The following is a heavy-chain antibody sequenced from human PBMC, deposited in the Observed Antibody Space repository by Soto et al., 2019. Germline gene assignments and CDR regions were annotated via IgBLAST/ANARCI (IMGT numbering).Heavy chain of an antibody. CDR1: GGSFSGYY. J-gene: IGHJ3*02. D-gene: IGHD2-2*01. Sequence: SETLSLTCAVYGGSFSGYYWTWIRQTPGKGLEWIGEIHHSGRTNYNPSLKSRVSISADTSRTQFSLNLTSVTAADTAVYYCARGECSSNYCFTRWALDIWGQGTVVTVSS. V-gene: IGHV4-34*01. CDR2: IHHSGRT. CDR3: ARGECSSNYCFTRWALDI.